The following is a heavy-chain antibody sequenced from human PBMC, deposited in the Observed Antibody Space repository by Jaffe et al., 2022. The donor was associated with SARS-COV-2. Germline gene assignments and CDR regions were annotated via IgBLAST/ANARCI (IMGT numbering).Heavy chain of an antibody. D-gene: IGHD5-18*01. CDR2: IYYSGST. V-gene: IGHV4-39*01. CDR1: GGSISTSGYY. J-gene: IGHJ6*02. Sequence: QLQLQESGPGLVKPSETLSLTCTVSGGSISTSGYYWGWIRQPPGKGLEWIGSIYYSGSTYYNPSLKSRVAISVDTSKNQFSLKVSSVTAADTAVYYCARPSTALWNGMDVWGQGTTVTVSS. CDR3: ARPSTALWNGMDV.